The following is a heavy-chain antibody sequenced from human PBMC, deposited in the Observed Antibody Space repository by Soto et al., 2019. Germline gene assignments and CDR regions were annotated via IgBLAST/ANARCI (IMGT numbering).Heavy chain of an antibody. J-gene: IGHJ4*02. CDR1: GYTFTSYG. CDR2: INPSGGST. D-gene: IGHD3-10*01. V-gene: IGHV1-46*03. Sequence: ASVNVSCKASGYTFTSYGISWVRQAPGQGLEWMGIINPSGGSTSYAQKFQGRVTMTRDTSTSTVYMELSSLRSEDTAVYYCARDHLPGILGFGWGQGTLVTVSS. CDR3: ARDHLPGILGFG.